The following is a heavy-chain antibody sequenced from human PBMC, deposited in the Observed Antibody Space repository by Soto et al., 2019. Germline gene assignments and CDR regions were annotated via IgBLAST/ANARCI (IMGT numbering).Heavy chain of an antibody. D-gene: IGHD6-13*01. V-gene: IGHV4-4*07. CDR1: GGSISSYY. CDR2: IYTSGST. J-gene: IGHJ5*02. Sequence: QVQLQESGPGLVKPSETLSLTCTVSGGSISSYYWSWIRQPAGKGLEWIGRIYTSGSTNYNPSLKSRVTMSVDTSKNQFSLKLSSVTAADTAVYYCARDSHSRDVLSNWFDPWGQGTLVTVSS. CDR3: ARDSHSRDVLSNWFDP.